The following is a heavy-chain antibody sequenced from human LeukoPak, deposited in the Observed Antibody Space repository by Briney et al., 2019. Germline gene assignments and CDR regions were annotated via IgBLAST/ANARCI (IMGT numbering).Heavy chain of an antibody. CDR3: VRDGGVSGYDLLDY. J-gene: IGHJ4*02. V-gene: IGHV3-7*01. CDR1: GFAFSNYW. D-gene: IGHD5-12*01. Sequence: GGSLRLSCAASGFAFSNYWMTWVRQAPGKGLEWVAHINQDGSEEHYMDSVKARFTISRDNAKNSLSLQMNSLRAEDTAVYYCVRDGGVSGYDLLDYWGQGTLVTVSS. CDR2: INQDGSEE.